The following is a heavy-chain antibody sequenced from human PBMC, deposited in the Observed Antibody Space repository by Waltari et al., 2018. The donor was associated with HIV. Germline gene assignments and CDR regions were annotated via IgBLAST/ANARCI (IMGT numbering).Heavy chain of an antibody. CDR1: DFSFGSFW. V-gene: IGHV3-7*03. D-gene: IGHD3-9*01. Sequence: DGQLMESGGGLVQPGGSLRLSCVGTDFSFGSFWMTWVRQAPGKGLEWVANIPPAGNEKYYVDSVKGRFTVSRDNARKSLYLDMDNMRAEDTAMYYCATNGDWSFDVWGQGTKVTVSP. J-gene: IGHJ3*01. CDR2: IPPAGNEK. CDR3: ATNGDWSFDV.